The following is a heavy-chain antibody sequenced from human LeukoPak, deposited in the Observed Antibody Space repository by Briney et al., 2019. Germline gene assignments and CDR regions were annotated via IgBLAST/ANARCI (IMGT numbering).Heavy chain of an antibody. CDR2: ISYDGSNK. J-gene: IGHJ4*02. Sequence: PGGSLRLSCAASGFTFSVYVMHWVRQAPGKGLEWVAVISYDGSNKYYADSVKGRFTISRDNSKNTLYLQMNSLRAEDTAVYYCAKVGSSGYYPDYWGQGTLVTVSS. D-gene: IGHD3-22*01. CDR3: AKVGSSGYYPDY. V-gene: IGHV3-30*18. CDR1: GFTFSVYV.